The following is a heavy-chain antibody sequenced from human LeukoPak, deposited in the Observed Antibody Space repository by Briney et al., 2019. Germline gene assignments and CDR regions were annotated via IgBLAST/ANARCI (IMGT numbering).Heavy chain of an antibody. CDR1: GDFITAYY. J-gene: IGHJ4*02. D-gene: IGHD7-27*01. V-gene: IGHV4-59*01. CDR2: VYYSGST. CDR3: ASNPGPVFDY. Sequence: SETLSLTCTVSGDFITAYYWSWIRQSPGKGLEWIGYVYYSGSTEYNPSLRSRVTISLEMSKHQFSLNLTSVTAADTAVYYCASNPGPVFDYWGRGAGVTVPS.